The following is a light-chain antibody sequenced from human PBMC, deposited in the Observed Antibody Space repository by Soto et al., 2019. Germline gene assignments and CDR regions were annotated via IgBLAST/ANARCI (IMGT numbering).Light chain of an antibody. CDR1: SSDVGAYDA. V-gene: IGLV2-23*01. CDR3: CSSAPESTYV. CDR2: RGT. Sequence: QSVLAQPASVSGSPGQSITISCTGTSSDVGAYDAVSWYQQHPGKAPQVIIYRGTKRPSGVSTRFSGSVSGNTASLTVSGLQAEDEAEYFCCSSAPESTYVFGGGTKVTVL. J-gene: IGLJ2*01.